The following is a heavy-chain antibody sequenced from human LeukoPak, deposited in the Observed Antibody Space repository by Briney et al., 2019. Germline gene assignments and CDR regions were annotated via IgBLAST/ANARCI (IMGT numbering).Heavy chain of an antibody. CDR2: INHSGST. CDR1: GGSFSGYY. J-gene: IGHJ6*03. CDR3: ARVHVLLWFGGPTPDYYYMDV. V-gene: IGHV4-34*01. Sequence: SETLSLTCAVYGGSFSGYYWSWIRQPPGKGLEWIGEINHSGSTNYNPSLKSRVTISVDTSKNQFSLKLSSVTAADTAVYYCARVHVLLWFGGPTPDYYYMDVWGKGTTVTVSS. D-gene: IGHD3-10*01.